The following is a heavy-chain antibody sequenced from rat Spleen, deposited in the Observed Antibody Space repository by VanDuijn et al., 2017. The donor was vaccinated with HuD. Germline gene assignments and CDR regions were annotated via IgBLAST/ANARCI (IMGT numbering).Heavy chain of an antibody. V-gene: IGHV5-17*01. CDR1: GFTFSDYT. CDR2: IIYDGSNT. Sequence: EVQLVESGGGLVQPGRSLKLSCAASGFTFSDYTMAWVRQAPKKGLEWVAAIIYDGSNTYYRDSVKGRFTISRDNAESTLYLQMDSLRSEDTAIYYCARPTTGTPFNYWGQGVMVTVSS. D-gene: IGHD1-7*01. CDR3: ARPTTGTPFNY. J-gene: IGHJ2*01.